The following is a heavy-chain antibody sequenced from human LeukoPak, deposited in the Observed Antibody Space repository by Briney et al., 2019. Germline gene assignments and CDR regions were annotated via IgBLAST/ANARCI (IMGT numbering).Heavy chain of an antibody. CDR3: ARQNGDYAQDAFDI. J-gene: IGHJ3*02. CDR2: INHSGST. Sequence: SETLSLTCAVYGGSFSGYYWSWIRQPPGKGLGWIGEINHSGSTNYNPSLKSRVTISVDTSKNQFSLKLSSVTAADTAVYYCARQNGDYAQDAFDIWGQGTMVTVSS. V-gene: IGHV4-34*01. D-gene: IGHD4-17*01. CDR1: GGSFSGYY.